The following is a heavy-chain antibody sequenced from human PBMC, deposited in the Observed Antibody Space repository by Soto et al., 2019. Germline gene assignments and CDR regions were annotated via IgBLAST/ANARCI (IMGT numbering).Heavy chain of an antibody. J-gene: IGHJ4*02. CDR3: ARDRYYYDSSGYYQGPHFAY. Sequence: QVKLVQSGAEVKKPGASVKVSCTASGYTFTSYGISWVRQAPGQGLEWMGWISAYNGNSNYAQNLQGRVTMTTDTSTSTAYMELRSLRSDDMAVYYCARDRYYYDSSGYYQGPHFAYWGQGTLVTVSS. V-gene: IGHV1-18*03. CDR1: GYTFTSYG. CDR2: ISAYNGNS. D-gene: IGHD3-22*01.